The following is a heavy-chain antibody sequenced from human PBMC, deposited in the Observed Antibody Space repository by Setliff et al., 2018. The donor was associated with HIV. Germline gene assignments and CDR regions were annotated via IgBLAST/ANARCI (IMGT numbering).Heavy chain of an antibody. CDR3: ARDWVTRSNYYGSGSPWYFDF. V-gene: IGHV4-59*12. J-gene: IGHJ2*01. D-gene: IGHD3-10*01. CDR1: GGSIGVDC. Sequence: SETLSLTCTVSGGSIGVDCWSWIRQPPGKGLEWIGYIYSNGITRYNPSLKSRVTMSVDTSQNQFSLKLRSVNAADTAVYYCARDWVTRSNYYGSGSPWYFDFWGRGILVTVSS. CDR2: IYSNGIT.